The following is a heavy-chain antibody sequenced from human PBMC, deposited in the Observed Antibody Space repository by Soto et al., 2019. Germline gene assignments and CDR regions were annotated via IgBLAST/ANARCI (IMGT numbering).Heavy chain of an antibody. Sequence: QVQLVESGGGVVQPGRSLRLSCAASGFTFSSYGMHWVRQAPGKGLEWVAVIWYDGGNKYYADSVKGRFTISRDNSKNTLYLQMNSLRAEDTAVYYCARDLLSYYGMDVWGQGTTVTVSS. CDR1: GFTFSSYG. V-gene: IGHV3-33*01. CDR3: ARDLLSYYGMDV. CDR2: IWYDGGNK. J-gene: IGHJ6*02.